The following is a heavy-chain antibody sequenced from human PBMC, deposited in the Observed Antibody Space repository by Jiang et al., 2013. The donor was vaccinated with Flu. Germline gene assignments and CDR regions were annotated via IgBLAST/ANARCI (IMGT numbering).Heavy chain of an antibody. CDR1: YW. Sequence: YWIGWVRQMPGKGLEWMGIIYPGDSDTRYSPSFQGQVTISADKSISTAYLQWSSLKASDTAMYYCARPMVRGPPPGGFDPWGQGTLVTVSS. D-gene: IGHD3-10*01. CDR2: IYPGDSDT. CDR3: ARPMVRGPPPGGFDP. J-gene: IGHJ5*02. V-gene: IGHV5-51*01.